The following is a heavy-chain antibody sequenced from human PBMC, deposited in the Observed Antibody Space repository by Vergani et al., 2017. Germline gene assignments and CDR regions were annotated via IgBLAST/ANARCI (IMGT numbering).Heavy chain of an antibody. CDR3: VRVPLIRRGSGNYGINNYHGMDV. CDR1: GFISSSYW. CDR2: VNQDGSDK. Sequence: EGQLVESGGDWVQRGGPLRLSCAASGFISSSYWMSWVRQAPGKGLEWVANVNQDGSDKYYVDSVRGRFTISRDNAKNSIYLQMNSLRAEDTAVYFCVRVPLIRRGSGNYGINNYHGMDVWGQGTTVIVSS. V-gene: IGHV3-7*01. D-gene: IGHD3-10*01. J-gene: IGHJ6*02.